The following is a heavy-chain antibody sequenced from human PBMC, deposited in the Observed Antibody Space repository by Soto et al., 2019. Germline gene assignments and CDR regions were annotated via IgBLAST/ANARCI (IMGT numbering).Heavy chain of an antibody. CDR3: ARVLTTTDYGMDV. CDR2: ISAYSGNT. V-gene: IGHV1-18*01. Sequence: QVQLVQSGAEVKRPGASVKVSCKASGYTFTSYGINLVRQAPGQGLEWMGYISAYSGNTNYAQNLQGRVTMTTDTSTSTAYMELRSLRSDDTAVYFCARVLTTTDYGMDVWGQGTTVTVSS. CDR1: GYTFTSYG. J-gene: IGHJ6*02. D-gene: IGHD1-1*01.